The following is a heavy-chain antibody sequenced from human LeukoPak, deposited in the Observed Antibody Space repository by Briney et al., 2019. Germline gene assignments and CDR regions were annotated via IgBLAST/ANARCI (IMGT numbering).Heavy chain of an antibody. CDR3: AKGGSGSCYSWIDY. J-gene: IGHJ4*02. CDR1: GFTFSSYA. D-gene: IGHD2-15*01. Sequence: GGSLRLSCAASGFTFSSYAMSWVRQAPGKGLEWVSSICGSNNSSYYADSVKGRFTVSGDNSKNTLYLQMSSLRAEDTAVYHCAKGGSGSCYSWIDYWGQGSLVTVSS. CDR2: ICGSNNSS. V-gene: IGHV3-23*01.